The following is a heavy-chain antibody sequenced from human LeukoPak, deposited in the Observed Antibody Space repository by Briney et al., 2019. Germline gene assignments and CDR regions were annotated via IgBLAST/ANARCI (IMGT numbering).Heavy chain of an antibody. J-gene: IGHJ4*02. V-gene: IGHV3-23*01. D-gene: IGHD6-13*01. CDR2: ISGSGGST. CDR3: AKNLVPPLGIAAAGHYSFDY. Sequence: GSLRLSCAASGFTFSSYAMSWVRQAPGKGLEWVSAISGSGGSTYYADSVRGRFTISRDNSKNTLYLQMNSLRAEDTAVYYCAKNLVPPLGIAAAGHYSFDYWGQGTLVTVSS. CDR1: GFTFSSYA.